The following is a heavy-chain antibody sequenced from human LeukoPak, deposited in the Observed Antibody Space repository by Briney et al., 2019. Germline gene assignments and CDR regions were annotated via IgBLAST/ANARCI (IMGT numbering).Heavy chain of an antibody. D-gene: IGHD5-18*01. J-gene: IGHJ4*02. Sequence: GGSLRLPCAASGFTFSSYGMHWVRQAPGKGLEWVAVISYDGSNKYYADSVKGRFTISRDNSKNTLYLQMNSLRAEDTAVYYCAKGHVDTAMAPDYWGQGTLVTVSS. CDR1: GFTFSSYG. CDR3: AKGHVDTAMAPDY. CDR2: ISYDGSNK. V-gene: IGHV3-30*18.